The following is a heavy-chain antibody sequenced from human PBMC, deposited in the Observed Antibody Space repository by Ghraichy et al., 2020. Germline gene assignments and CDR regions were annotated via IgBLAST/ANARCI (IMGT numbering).Heavy chain of an antibody. CDR3: ARDREGYSSGWYAVWDY. J-gene: IGHJ4*02. CDR1: GFTFSSYG. D-gene: IGHD6-19*01. CDR2: ISSSSSTI. V-gene: IGHV3-48*02. Sequence: LSLTCAASGFTFSSYGMNWVRQAPGKGLEWVSYISSSSSTIYNADSVKGRFTISRDNAKNSLYLQMNSLRDEDTAVYYCARDREGYSSGWYAVWDYWGQGTLVTVSS.